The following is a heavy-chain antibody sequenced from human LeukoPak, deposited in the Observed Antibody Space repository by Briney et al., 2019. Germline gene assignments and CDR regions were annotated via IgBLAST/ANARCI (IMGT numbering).Heavy chain of an antibody. V-gene: IGHV3-23*01. CDR1: GFTFGSYV. Sequence: GGSLRLSCVASGFTFGSYVMSWVPQAPGKGLEWGSTIIGSGDKIYYADSVKGRFTISRDNSKNTLYLQMNSLRVEDTAVYYCAKDGSGWSANWGQGTLVTVSS. J-gene: IGHJ4*02. CDR2: IIGSGDKI. D-gene: IGHD6-19*01. CDR3: AKDGSGWSAN.